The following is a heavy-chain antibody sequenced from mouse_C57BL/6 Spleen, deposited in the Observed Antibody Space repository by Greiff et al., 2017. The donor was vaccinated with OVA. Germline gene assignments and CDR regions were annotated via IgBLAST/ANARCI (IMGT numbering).Heavy chain of an antibody. CDR1: GYAFSSSW. V-gene: IGHV1-82*01. CDR3: ARDTTVVATGFDY. CDR2: IYPGDGDT. J-gene: IGHJ2*01. D-gene: IGHD1-1*01. Sequence: VQLQQSGPELVKPGASVKISCKASGYAFSSSWMNWVKQRPGKGLEWIGRIYPGDGDTNYNGKFKGKATLTADKSSSTAYMQLSSLTSEDSAVYFCARDTTVVATGFDYWGQGTTLTVSS.